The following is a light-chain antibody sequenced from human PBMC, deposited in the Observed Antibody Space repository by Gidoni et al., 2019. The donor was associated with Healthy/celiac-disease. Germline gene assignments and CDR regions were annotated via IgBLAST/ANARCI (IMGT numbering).Light chain of an antibody. CDR3: NSRDSSGNLVV. J-gene: IGLJ2*01. CDR1: SLRSSY. V-gene: IGLV3-19*01. Sequence: SSELTQDPAVPVALGQTVRITCQGDSLRSSYASWYQQKPGQAPVLVIYGKNNRPSGIPDRFSGSSSGNTASVTITGAQAEDEADYYCNSRDSSGNLVVFGGGTKLTVL. CDR2: GKN.